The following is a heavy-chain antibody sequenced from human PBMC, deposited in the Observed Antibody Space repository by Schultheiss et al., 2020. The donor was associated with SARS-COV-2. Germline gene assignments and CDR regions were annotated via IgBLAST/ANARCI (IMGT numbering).Heavy chain of an antibody. CDR3: AFPAAIPGGYYYYGIDV. CDR2: ISYDGSNK. D-gene: IGHD2-2*02. V-gene: IGHV3-30*03. J-gene: IGHJ6*02. CDR1: GFTFSSYG. Sequence: GGSLRLSCAASGFTFSSYGMHWVRQAPGKGLEWVAVISYDGSNKYYADSVKGRFTISRDNSKNTLYLQMNSLRAEDTAVYYCAFPAAIPGGYYYYGIDVWGEGTTVTVAS.